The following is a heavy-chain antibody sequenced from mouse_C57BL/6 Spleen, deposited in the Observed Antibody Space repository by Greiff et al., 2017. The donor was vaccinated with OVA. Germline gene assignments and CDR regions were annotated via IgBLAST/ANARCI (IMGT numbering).Heavy chain of an antibody. CDR3: ARDRGGYWYFDV. V-gene: IGHV5-16*01. J-gene: IGHJ1*03. D-gene: IGHD1-1*02. CDR2: INYDGSST. CDR1: GFTFSDYY. Sequence: DVQLVESEGGLVQPGSSMKLSCTASGFTFSDYYMAWVRQVPEKGLEWVANINYDGSSTYYLDSLKSRFIISRDNAKNILYLQMSSLKSEDTATYYCARDRGGYWYFDVWGTGTTVTVSS.